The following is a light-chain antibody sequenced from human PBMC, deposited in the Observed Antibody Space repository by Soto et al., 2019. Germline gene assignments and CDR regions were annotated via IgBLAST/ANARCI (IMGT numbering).Light chain of an antibody. V-gene: IGLV2-14*01. CDR1: SSDVGRYNF. CDR2: DVR. Sequence: QSALTQPASVSGSPGQSITISCTGTSSDVGRYNFVSWFQQHPGKAPKLLIYDVRYWPSGVSDRFSGSKSGNTASLTISGLQTDDEADYYCSSFTTSNTVVFGSGTKVTV. J-gene: IGLJ1*01. CDR3: SSFTTSNTVV.